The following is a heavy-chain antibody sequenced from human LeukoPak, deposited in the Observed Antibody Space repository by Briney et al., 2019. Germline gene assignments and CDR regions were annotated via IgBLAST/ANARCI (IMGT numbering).Heavy chain of an antibody. CDR3: AREGSGSSYYYFDY. D-gene: IGHD3-22*01. J-gene: IGHJ4*02. CDR2: IRYDGSNK. Sequence: GGSLRLSCAASGFTFSSYGMHWVRQAPGKGLEWVAFIRYDGSNKYYADSVKGRFTISRDNAKNSLYLQMNSLRAEDTAVYYCAREGSGSSYYYFDYWGQGTLVTVSS. CDR1: GFTFSSYG. V-gene: IGHV3-30*02.